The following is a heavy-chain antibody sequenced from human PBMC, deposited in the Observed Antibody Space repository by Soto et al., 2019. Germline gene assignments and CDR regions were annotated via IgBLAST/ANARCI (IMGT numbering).Heavy chain of an antibody. CDR2: IYYSGST. Sequence: SETLSLTCTVSGGSISSYYWSWTRQPPGKGLEWIGYIYYSGSTNYNPSLKSRVTISVDTSKNQFSLKLSSVTAADTAVYYCARDPGYSYGYDYWGQGTLVTVSS. V-gene: IGHV4-59*01. CDR3: ARDPGYSYGYDY. J-gene: IGHJ4*02. D-gene: IGHD5-18*01. CDR1: GGSISSYY.